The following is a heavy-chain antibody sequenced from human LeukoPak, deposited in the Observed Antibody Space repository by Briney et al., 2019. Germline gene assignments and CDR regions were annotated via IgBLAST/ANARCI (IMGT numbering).Heavy chain of an antibody. Sequence: GGSLRLSCVASGFIFSSYNINWVRQAPGKGLEWVSSIISSSSYIFYADSVKGRFTISRDNAKNSLYLQMNSLRAEDTAVYYCARDAKSYSSSSGWDWGQGTLVTVSS. J-gene: IGHJ4*02. CDR2: IISSSSYI. D-gene: IGHD6-6*01. CDR3: ARDAKSYSSSSGWD. V-gene: IGHV3-21*01. CDR1: GFIFSSYN.